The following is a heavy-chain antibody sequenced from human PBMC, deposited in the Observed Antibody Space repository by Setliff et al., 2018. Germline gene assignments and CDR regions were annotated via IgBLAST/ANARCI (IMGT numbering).Heavy chain of an antibody. CDR1: GFTFSSYG. CDR2: ISGSGGST. Sequence: PGGSLRLSCAASGFTFSSYGMSWVRQAPGKGLEWVLAISGSGGSTYYADSVKGRFTISRDNSKNTLYLQMNSLRAEDTAVYYCAKSHTGYYYDSSGYAVDYWGQGTLVTVSS. CDR3: AKSHTGYYYDSSGYAVDY. D-gene: IGHD3-22*01. J-gene: IGHJ4*02. V-gene: IGHV3-23*01.